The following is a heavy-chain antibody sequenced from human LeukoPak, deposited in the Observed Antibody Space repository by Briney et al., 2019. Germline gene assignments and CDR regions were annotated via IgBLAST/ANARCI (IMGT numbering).Heavy chain of an antibody. Sequence: GGSLRLSCEVSGFPVRSRYMTWVRQPPGKGLECVAVIYGGGTTYHIDSVKGRFTISRDISKSTMYLEMNNLRVEDTAIYYCASLEGGPSDGRWGQGTLVTVSS. CDR1: GFPVRSRY. CDR2: IYGGGTT. V-gene: IGHV3-53*01. CDR3: ASLEGGPSDGR. D-gene: IGHD3-3*01. J-gene: IGHJ4*02.